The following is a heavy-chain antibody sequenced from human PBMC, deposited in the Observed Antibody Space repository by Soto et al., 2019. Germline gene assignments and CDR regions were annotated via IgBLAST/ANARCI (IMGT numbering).Heavy chain of an antibody. CDR3: ARVAWNDVGWYDP. CDR2: IYHSATT. CDR1: GGSISIQY. Sequence: PSETLTLTCTVSGGSISIQYWSWIRQPPGKGLEWLGSIYHSATTNYNASLKSRLTISVDVSKNQFSLSLRSVTAADTAVYYCARVAWNDVGWYDPWGQGPAVTFSA. V-gene: IGHV4-59*11. J-gene: IGHJ5*02. D-gene: IGHD1-1*01.